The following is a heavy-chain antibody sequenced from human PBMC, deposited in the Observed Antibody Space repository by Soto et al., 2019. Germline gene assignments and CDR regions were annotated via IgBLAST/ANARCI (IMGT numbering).Heavy chain of an antibody. D-gene: IGHD2-15*01. CDR1: GGSISSGGYY. V-gene: IGHV4-31*03. Sequence: QVQLQESGPGLVKPSQTLSLTCTVSGGSISSGGYYWSWIRQHPGKGLEWIGYIYYSGSTYYNPSLKSRVTISVDTSKNQFYLKLSSVTAADTAVYYCARDLGVVAATRYYYYGMDVWGQGTTVTVSS. CDR3: ARDLGVVAATRYYYYGMDV. CDR2: IYYSGST. J-gene: IGHJ6*02.